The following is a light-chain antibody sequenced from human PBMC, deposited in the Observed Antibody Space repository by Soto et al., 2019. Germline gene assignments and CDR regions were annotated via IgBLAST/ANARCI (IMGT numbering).Light chain of an antibody. CDR1: QRVAGTY. J-gene: IGKJ5*01. Sequence: EIVLTQSPGTLSLSPGERATLSCRASQRVAGTYLAWYQQKPGQAPRLLIYGASSRATGISDRFSGSGSGTDFTLTISRLEPEDFVVYSCQLYGSSPITFGQGTRLEIK. V-gene: IGKV3-20*01. CDR3: QLYGSSPIT. CDR2: GAS.